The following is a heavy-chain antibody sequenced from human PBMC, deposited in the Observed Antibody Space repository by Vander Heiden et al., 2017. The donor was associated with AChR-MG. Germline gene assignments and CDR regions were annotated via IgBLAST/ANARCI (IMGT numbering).Heavy chain of an antibody. Sequence: QVQLVQSGAEVKKPGSSVKVSCKAPGGTFSSYAIRWVRQAPGQGLEWMGGIIPIFGTANYAQKFQGRVTITADESTSTAYMELSSLRSEDTAVYYCARAEVYYDFWSGYYNWFDPWGQGTLVTVSS. CDR2: IIPIFGTA. D-gene: IGHD3-3*01. CDR1: GGTFSSYA. V-gene: IGHV1-69*01. CDR3: ARAEVYYDFWSGYYNWFDP. J-gene: IGHJ5*02.